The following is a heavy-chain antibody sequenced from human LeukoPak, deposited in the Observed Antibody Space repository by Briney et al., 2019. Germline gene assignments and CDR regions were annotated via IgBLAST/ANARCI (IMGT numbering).Heavy chain of an antibody. CDR2: ISGSGGST. CDR1: GFTFSSYE. D-gene: IGHD3-3*01. V-gene: IGHV3-23*01. CDR3: AKDREEWLFRADEYDAFDI. J-gene: IGHJ3*02. Sequence: PGGSLRLSCAASGFTFSSYEMNWVRQAPGKGLEWVSAISGSGGSTYYADSVKGRFTISRDNSKNTLYLQMNSLRAEDTAVYYCAKDREEWLFRADEYDAFDIWGQGTMVTVSS.